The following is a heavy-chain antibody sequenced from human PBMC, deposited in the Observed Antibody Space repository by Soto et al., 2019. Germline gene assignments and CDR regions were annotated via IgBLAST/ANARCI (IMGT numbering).Heavy chain of an antibody. CDR3: ARDFEGYFD. D-gene: IGHD3-9*01. J-gene: IGHJ4*02. Sequence: QVQLVESGGGAVQPGRSLRLSCAASGFTFSSYGMHWVRQAPGKGLEWVAVIGYDGGDKHYADSVKGRFTISRDNSKNTLCLQMNSRRAEDTAVYYCARDFEGYFDWGQGTLVTVSS. V-gene: IGHV3-33*01. CDR2: IGYDGGDK. CDR1: GFTFSSYG.